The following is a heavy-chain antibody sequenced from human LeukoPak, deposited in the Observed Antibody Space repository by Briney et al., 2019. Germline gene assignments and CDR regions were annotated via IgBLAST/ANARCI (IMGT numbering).Heavy chain of an antibody. J-gene: IGHJ4*02. CDR1: GFTFSTYS. D-gene: IGHD6-19*01. CDR2: ISSDGRNT. V-gene: IGHV3-30*03. CDR3: ARDHVEEADVDY. Sequence: GGSLRLSCAASGFTFSTYSMHWVRQAPGKGLQWVAVISSDGRNTYYADSVKGRFTISRDSSKNTLHLQMNSLRPEDTAVYYCARDHVEEADVDYWGQGTLVTVSS.